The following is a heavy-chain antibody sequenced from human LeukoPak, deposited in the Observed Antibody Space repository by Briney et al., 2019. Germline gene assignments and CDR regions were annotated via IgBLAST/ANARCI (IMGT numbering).Heavy chain of an antibody. CDR3: ARAHGASGYYYYGMDV. D-gene: IGHD6-25*01. J-gene: IGHJ6*02. V-gene: IGHV4-59*01. CDR1: GGSISSYY. Sequence: PSETLSLTCTVSGGSISSYYWSWIRQPPGKGLEWIGYIYYSGSTNYNPSLKSRVTISVDTSKNQFSLKLSSVTAADTAVYYCARAHGASGYYYYGMDVWGQGTTVTVSS. CDR2: IYYSGST.